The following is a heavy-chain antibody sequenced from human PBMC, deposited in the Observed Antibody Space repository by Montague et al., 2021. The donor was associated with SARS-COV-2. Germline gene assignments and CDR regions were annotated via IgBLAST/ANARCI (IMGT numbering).Heavy chain of an antibody. V-gene: IGHV2-70*01. J-gene: IGHJ4*01. CDR2: IDWDDDK. CDR1: GFSLSTSGMC. D-gene: IGHD3-9*01. Sequence: PALVKPTQTLTLTCTFSGFSLSTSGMCVSWIRQPPGKALEWLALIDWDDDKYYSTSLKTRLTISKDTSKNQVVLTMTSMDPVDTATYYCARIRDYDILTGSYSGFDFWGHGTLVTVSS. CDR3: ARIRDYDILTGSYSGFDF.